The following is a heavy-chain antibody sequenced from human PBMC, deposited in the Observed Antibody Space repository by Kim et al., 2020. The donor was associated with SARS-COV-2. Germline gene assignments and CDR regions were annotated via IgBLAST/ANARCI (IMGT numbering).Heavy chain of an antibody. CDR1: GFTFSSYW. CDR2: IKQDGSEK. CDR3: ARDRRGFLEWWAHVPWYYYYGMDV. Sequence: GESLRLSCAASGFTFSSYWMSWVRQAPGKGLEWVANIKQDGSEKYYVDSVKGRFTISRDNAKNSLYLQMNSLRAEDTAVYYCARDRRGFLEWWAHVPWYYYYGMDVWGQGTTVTVSS. J-gene: IGHJ6*02. V-gene: IGHV3-7*01. D-gene: IGHD3-3*01.